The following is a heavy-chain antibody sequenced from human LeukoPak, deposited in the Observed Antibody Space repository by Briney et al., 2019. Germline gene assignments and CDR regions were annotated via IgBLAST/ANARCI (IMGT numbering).Heavy chain of an antibody. J-gene: IGHJ4*02. CDR2: ISGSGGST. Sequence: GGSLRLSCAVSGFTFSGFWMSWSRQAPGKGLEWVSAISGSGGSTYYADSVKGRFTISRDNSKNTLYLQMNSLRAEDTAVYYCAKCPFPLVGATGYLDYWGQGTLVTVSS. CDR1: GFTFSGFW. D-gene: IGHD1-26*01. V-gene: IGHV3-23*01. CDR3: AKCPFPLVGATGYLDY.